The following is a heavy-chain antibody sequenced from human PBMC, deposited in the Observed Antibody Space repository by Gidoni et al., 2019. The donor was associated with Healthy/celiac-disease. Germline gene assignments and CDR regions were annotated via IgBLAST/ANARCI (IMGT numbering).Heavy chain of an antibody. CDR2: INHSGST. D-gene: IGHD3-16*02. Sequence: QVQLQQWGAGLWKPSETLSLTCAVYGGSFSGYYSSWISQPPRKGLEWIGEINHSGSTNYNPSRKSRVTISVDTSKNQFSLKLSSVTAADTAVYYCARGRDDYVCGSYPKNWFDPWVQGTLVTVSS. V-gene: IGHV4-34*01. J-gene: IGHJ5*02. CDR3: ARGRDDYVCGSYPKNWFDP. CDR1: GGSFSGYY.